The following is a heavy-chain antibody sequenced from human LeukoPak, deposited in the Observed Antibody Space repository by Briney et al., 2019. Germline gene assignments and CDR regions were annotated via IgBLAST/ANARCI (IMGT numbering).Heavy chain of an antibody. CDR1: GFTFSSYA. D-gene: IGHD1-26*01. CDR2: ISYDGSNK. J-gene: IGHJ6*03. V-gene: IGHV3-30-3*02. CDR3: AKNRGAGSHYYYHMNV. Sequence: PGGSLRLSCAASGFTFSSYAMHWVRQAPGKGLEWVAVISYDGSNKYYADSVKGRFTISRDNSKNTLYLQLNSLRVKDTAVYYCAKNRGAGSHYYYHMNVWGKGTTVTVSS.